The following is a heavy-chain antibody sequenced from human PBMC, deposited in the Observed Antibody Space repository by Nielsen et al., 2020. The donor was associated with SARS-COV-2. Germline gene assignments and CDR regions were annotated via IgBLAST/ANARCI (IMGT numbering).Heavy chain of an antibody. Sequence: GGSLRLSCAASGFTFSSYTMNWVRQAPGKGLEWVSSIGSSGYYIYYADSVKGRFTISRDNAKNSLSLQMNSLRAEDTAVYYCARELGDCSGGSCFLWGQGILVTVSS. CDR3: ARELGDCSGGSCFL. J-gene: IGHJ4*02. D-gene: IGHD2-15*01. CDR1: GFTFSSYT. V-gene: IGHV3-21*01. CDR2: IGSSGYYI.